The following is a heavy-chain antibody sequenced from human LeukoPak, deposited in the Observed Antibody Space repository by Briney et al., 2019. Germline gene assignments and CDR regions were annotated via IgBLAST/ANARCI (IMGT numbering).Heavy chain of an antibody. D-gene: IGHD6-19*01. V-gene: IGHV3-7*03. CDR3: ARYNSAWKTDDY. J-gene: IGHJ4*02. CDR1: GFTFNSYW. CDR2: IKQDGSNK. Sequence: GGSLRLSCAASGFTFNSYWMTWVRQAPGKGLEWVADIKQDGSNKYYAGSVKGRFTISRDNAKNSLYLQMNSLRAEDTAVYFCARYNSAWKTDDYWGQGTLVTVSS.